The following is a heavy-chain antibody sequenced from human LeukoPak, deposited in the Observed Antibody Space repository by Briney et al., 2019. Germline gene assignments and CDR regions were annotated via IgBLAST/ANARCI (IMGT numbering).Heavy chain of an antibody. Sequence: ASVKVSCKASGYTFTSYGISWVRQAPGQGLEWMGWISAYNGNTNYAQKLQGRVTMTTDTSTSTAYMELRSLRSDDTAVYYCARDSIWFGELLYDYWGQGTLVTVSS. D-gene: IGHD3-10*01. J-gene: IGHJ4*02. V-gene: IGHV1-18*01. CDR2: ISAYNGNT. CDR3: ARDSIWFGELLYDY. CDR1: GYTFTSYG.